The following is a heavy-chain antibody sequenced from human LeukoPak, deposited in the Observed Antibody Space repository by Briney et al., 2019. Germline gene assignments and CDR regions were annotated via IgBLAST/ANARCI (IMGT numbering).Heavy chain of an antibody. CDR1: GGSFSGYY. J-gene: IGHJ4*02. V-gene: IGHV4-34*01. Sequence: SETLSLTCAVYGGSFSGYYWSWIRQPPGKGLEWIGEINHSGSTNYNPSLKSRVTISVDTSKNQFSLELSSVTAADTAVYYCARGPPYGSGSYDYWGQGTLVTVSS. D-gene: IGHD3-10*01. CDR2: INHSGST. CDR3: ARGPPYGSGSYDY.